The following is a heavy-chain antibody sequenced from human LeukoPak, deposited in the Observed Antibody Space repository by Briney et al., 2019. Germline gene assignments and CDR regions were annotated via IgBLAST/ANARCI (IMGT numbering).Heavy chain of an antibody. J-gene: IGHJ3*01. D-gene: IGHD3-22*01. CDR2: IRSKACGGTT. Sequence: GGSLRLSCTASGFTSGDYAMSWFRQAPGKGLERVGFIRSKACGGTTEYAASVKGRFTISRDDSKSIAYLQMNSLKTEDTAVYYCTRVPIRTVTWIVVLRGHDVFVWGQGTMVTVSS. CDR3: TRVPIRTVTWIVVLRGHDVFV. CDR1: GFTSGDYA. V-gene: IGHV3-49*03.